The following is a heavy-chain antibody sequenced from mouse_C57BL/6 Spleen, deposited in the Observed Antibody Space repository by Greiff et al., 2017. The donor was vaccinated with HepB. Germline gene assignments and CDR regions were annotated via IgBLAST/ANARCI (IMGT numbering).Heavy chain of an antibody. CDR2: IYPGDGDT. D-gene: IGHD1-1*01. V-gene: IGHV1-80*01. Sequence: LQESGAELVKPGASVKISCKASGYAFSSYWMNWVKQRPGKGLEWIGQIYPGDGDTNYNGKFKGKATLTADKSSSTAYMQLSSLTSEDSAVYFCARDYGSSYLHAMDYWGQGTSVTVSS. J-gene: IGHJ4*01. CDR3: ARDYGSSYLHAMDY. CDR1: GYAFSSYW.